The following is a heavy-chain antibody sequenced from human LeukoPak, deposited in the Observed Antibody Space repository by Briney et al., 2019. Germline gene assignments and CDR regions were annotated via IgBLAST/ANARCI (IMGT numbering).Heavy chain of an antibody. D-gene: IGHD1-26*01. V-gene: IGHV3-33*06. J-gene: IGHJ3*02. CDR1: GFTFSSYG. Sequence: PGRSLRLSCAASGFTFSSYGMHWVRQAPGKGLGWMAVMWYDGSNKYYADSVKGRFTISRDNSQNTLYLQMNSLRAEDTAVYYCAKTRGGSPDYNFDIWGQGTMVTVSS. CDR2: MWYDGSNK. CDR3: AKTRGGSPDYNFDI.